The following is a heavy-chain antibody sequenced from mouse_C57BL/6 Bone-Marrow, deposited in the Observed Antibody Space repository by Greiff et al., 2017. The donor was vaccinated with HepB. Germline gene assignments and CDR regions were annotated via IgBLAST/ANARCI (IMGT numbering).Heavy chain of an antibody. CDR1: GFTFKNSY. J-gene: IGHJ3*01. CDR2: IDPANGNT. Sequence: EVQLQESVAELVRPGASVKLSCTASGFTFKNSYMHWVEQRPEQGLEWIGRIDPANGNTKYAPKFQGKATITADTSSNTAYLQLSGLASEDTAIYYCARHFAYWGQGTLVTVSA. CDR3: ARHFAY. V-gene: IGHV14-3*01.